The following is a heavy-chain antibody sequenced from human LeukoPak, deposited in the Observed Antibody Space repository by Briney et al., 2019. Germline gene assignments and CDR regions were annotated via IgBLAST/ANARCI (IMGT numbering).Heavy chain of an antibody. CDR1: GGSINIGSYY. Sequence: SETLSLTCTVSGGSINIGSYYRGWIRQPPGKGLEWVGSMYYNGITYYNPSLKSRVTISGDTSKNQFSLKLSSVTAADTAVYYCARASAVTSHDYWGQGTLVTVSS. V-gene: IGHV4-39*07. D-gene: IGHD4-23*01. CDR3: ARASAVTSHDY. J-gene: IGHJ4*02. CDR2: MYYNGIT.